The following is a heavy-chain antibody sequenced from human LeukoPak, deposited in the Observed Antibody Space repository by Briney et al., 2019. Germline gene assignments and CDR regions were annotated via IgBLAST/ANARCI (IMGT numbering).Heavy chain of an antibody. CDR3: AREDPQTTVPEGMDV. CDR2: ILYTGNT. Sequence: SETLSLTCTVSGGSISTYYWSWIRQPPGKRLEWIGYILYTGNTNYNPSLKSRVTMSVDTSKNQFSLKLSSVTAADTAVYYCAREDPQTTVPEGMDVWGPGTTVTISS. D-gene: IGHD4-17*01. J-gene: IGHJ6*02. CDR1: GGSISTYY. V-gene: IGHV4-59*01.